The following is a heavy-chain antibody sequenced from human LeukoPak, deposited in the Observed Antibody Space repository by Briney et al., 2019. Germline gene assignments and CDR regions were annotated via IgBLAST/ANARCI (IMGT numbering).Heavy chain of an antibody. CDR2: ISYDGSNK. V-gene: IGHV3-30*18. J-gene: IGHJ4*02. CDR3: AKDRDTSGYYYTDY. Sequence: PGGSLRLSCAASGFTFSSYGMHWVRQAPGKGLEWVAVISYDGSNKYYADSVKGRFTISRDNSKHTLYLQMNSLRAEDTAVYYCAKDRDTSGYYYTDYWGQGTLVTVSS. D-gene: IGHD3-22*01. CDR1: GFTFSSYG.